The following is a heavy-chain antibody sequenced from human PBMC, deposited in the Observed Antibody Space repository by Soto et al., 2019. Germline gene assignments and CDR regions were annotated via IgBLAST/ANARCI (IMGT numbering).Heavy chain of an antibody. D-gene: IGHD4-17*01. J-gene: IGHJ4*02. CDR1: GFTFSRYD. V-gene: IGHV3-13*01. CDR2: IGTAGDT. CDR3: VRGGAYGDQYFDY. Sequence: EVQLVESGGGLVQPGGSLRLSCAASGFTFSRYDMHWVRQVTGKRLEGVSAIGTAGDTYYPDSVKGRFTISRENAKNSLYLQMSSLTAGDTAVYYCVRGGAYGDQYFDYWGQGTRVTVSS.